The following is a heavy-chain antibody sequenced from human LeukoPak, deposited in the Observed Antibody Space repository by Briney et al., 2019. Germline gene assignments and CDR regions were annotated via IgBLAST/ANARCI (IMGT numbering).Heavy chain of an antibody. V-gene: IGHV3-15*01. CDR3: TTDLGYCSSTSCLEDFDY. D-gene: IGHD2-2*03. J-gene: IGHJ4*02. Sequence: GGSLRLSCAASGFTFSNAWMSWVRQAPGKGLEWVGRIKSKTDGGTTDYAAPVKGRFTISRDDSKNTPYLQMNSLKTEDTAVYYCTTDLGYCSSTSCLEDFDYWGQGTLVTVSS. CDR1: GFTFSNAW. CDR2: IKSKTDGGTT.